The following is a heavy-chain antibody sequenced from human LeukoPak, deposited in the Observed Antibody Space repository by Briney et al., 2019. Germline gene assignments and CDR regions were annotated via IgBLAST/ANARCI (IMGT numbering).Heavy chain of an antibody. CDR2: IWYDGSNK. D-gene: IGHD2-2*01. CDR1: GFTFSSYG. V-gene: IGHV3-33*01. J-gene: IGHJ6*04. Sequence: GRSLRLSCAASGFTFSSYGVHWVRQAPGKGLEWVAVIWYDGSNKYYADSVKGRFTISRDNSKNTLYLQMNSLRAEDTAVYYCARDDCSSTSCYVSYYYGMDVWGKGTTVTVSS. CDR3: ARDDCSSTSCYVSYYYGMDV.